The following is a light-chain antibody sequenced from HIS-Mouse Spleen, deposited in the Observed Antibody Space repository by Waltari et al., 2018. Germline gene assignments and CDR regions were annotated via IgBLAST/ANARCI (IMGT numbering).Light chain of an antibody. CDR3: SSYTSSSTRV. J-gene: IGLJ3*02. CDR1: SSDVGGYNY. Sequence: QSALTQPASVSGSPGQSITISCSGTSSDVGGYNYVSWYQQHPGKAPKLMIYEVSKLPSGVSNRFSGSNSGNTASLTISGLQAEDEADYYCSSYTSSSTRVFGGGTKLTVL. V-gene: IGLV2-14*01. CDR2: EVS.